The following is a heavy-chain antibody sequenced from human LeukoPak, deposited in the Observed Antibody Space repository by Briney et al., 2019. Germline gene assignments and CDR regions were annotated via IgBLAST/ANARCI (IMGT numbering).Heavy chain of an antibody. J-gene: IGHJ4*02. Sequence: GRSLRLSCAASGFTFSSYGMHWVRQAPGKGLEWVAVISYDGSYKYYADSVKGRFTISRDNSKNTLYLQMNRLRAEDTAVYYCAKVGDYGDYALDYGGQGTLVPVSS. V-gene: IGHV3-30*18. D-gene: IGHD4-17*01. CDR3: AKVGDYGDYALDY. CDR2: ISYDGSYK. CDR1: GFTFSSYG.